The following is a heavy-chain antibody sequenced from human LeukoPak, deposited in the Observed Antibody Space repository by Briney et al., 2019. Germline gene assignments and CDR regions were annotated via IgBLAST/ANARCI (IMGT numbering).Heavy chain of an antibody. CDR1: GFTFRDYA. V-gene: IGHV3-23*01. D-gene: IGHD2-15*01. J-gene: IGHJ6*02. CDR2: ISGNGGST. Sequence: GSLRLSCAASGFTFRDYAMSWVRQAPGKGLEWVSAISGNGGSTYYADSVKGRFTISRDNSKNTLHLQLNSLRDEDTAMYYCAMRPADCSSSSCPTINRYYYGMDVWGQGTTVIVSS. CDR3: AMRPADCSSSSCPTINRYYYGMDV.